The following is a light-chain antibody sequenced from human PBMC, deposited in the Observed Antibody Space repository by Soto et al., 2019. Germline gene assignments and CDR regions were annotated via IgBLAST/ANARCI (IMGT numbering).Light chain of an antibody. CDR3: ATWDESLRGGV. CDR2: SND. J-gene: IGLJ3*02. V-gene: IGLV1-44*01. CDR1: SSNIGSNA. Sequence: QSVLTQPPSASGTPGQRVTISCSGGSSNIGSNAVNWYRQLPGTAPQLLIYSNDQRPSGVPDRFSGSKSGTSASLAISGLQSEDEADYYCATWDESLRGGVFGGGTQLTVL.